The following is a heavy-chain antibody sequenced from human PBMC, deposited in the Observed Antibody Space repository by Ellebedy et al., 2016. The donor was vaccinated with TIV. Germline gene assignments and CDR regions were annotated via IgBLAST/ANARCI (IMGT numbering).Heavy chain of an antibody. J-gene: IGHJ4*02. CDR3: ARDLFIAVAGTFDY. CDR1: GYTFTGYY. D-gene: IGHD6-19*01. CDR2: INPNSGGT. V-gene: IGHV1-2*02. Sequence: ASVKVSXKASGYTFTGYYMHWVRQAPGQGLEWMGWINPNSGGTNYAQKFQGRVTMTRDTSITTAYMELSRLNSDDTAVYYCARDLFIAVAGTFDYWGQGTLVTVSS.